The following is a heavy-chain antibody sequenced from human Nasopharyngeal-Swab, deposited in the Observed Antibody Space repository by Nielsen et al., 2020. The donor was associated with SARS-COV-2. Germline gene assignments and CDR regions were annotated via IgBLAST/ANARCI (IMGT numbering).Heavy chain of an antibody. Sequence: GESLKISCAASGFTFSSYAMHWVRQAPGKGLEWVAVISYDGSNEYYADSVKGRFTISRDNSKNTLYLQMNSLRAEDTAVYYCARDGAVAGTSYFDYWGQGTLVTVSS. CDR1: GFTFSSYA. CDR2: ISYDGSNE. CDR3: ARDGAVAGTSYFDY. J-gene: IGHJ4*02. V-gene: IGHV3-30-3*01. D-gene: IGHD6-19*01.